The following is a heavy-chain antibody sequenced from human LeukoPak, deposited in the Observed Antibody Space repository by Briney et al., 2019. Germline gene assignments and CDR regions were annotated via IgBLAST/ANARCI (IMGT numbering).Heavy chain of an antibody. CDR2: INHSGST. CDR1: GGSFSGYY. CDR3: AREDITMVRGVKSRYMDV. D-gene: IGHD3-10*01. J-gene: IGHJ6*03. Sequence: SETLSLTCAVYGGSFSGYYWSWIRQPPGKGLEWIGEINHSGSTNYNPSLKSRVTISVDTSKNQFSLKLSSVTAADTAVYYCAREDITMVRGVKSRYMDVWGKGTTVTVSS. V-gene: IGHV4-34*01.